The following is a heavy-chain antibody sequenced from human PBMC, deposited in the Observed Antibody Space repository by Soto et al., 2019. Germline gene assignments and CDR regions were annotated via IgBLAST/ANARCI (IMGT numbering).Heavy chain of an antibody. Sequence: ETLCLTCTVYGGSFSGYYWSGIRQPPGKGLEWIGEINHSGSTNYNPSLKSRVTIPVDTSKNQFSLKLSSVTDADTAVYYCARGYSSGWRSVYPDWFDPWGQGTLVTVSS. CDR3: ARGYSSGWRSVYPDWFDP. CDR1: GGSFSGYY. CDR2: INHSGST. V-gene: IGHV4-34*01. D-gene: IGHD6-19*01. J-gene: IGHJ5*02.